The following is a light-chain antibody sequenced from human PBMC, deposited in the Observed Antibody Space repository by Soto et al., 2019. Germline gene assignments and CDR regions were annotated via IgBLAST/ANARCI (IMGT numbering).Light chain of an antibody. CDR2: NNN. J-gene: IGLJ3*02. Sequence: QSVLTQPPSVSGAPGQRVTISCTGSSSNIGAGFDAHWYQQLPGKAPKLLIYNNNNRPSGVPDRFSGSTSGTSASLAITGLQAEDEADYYCQSYDTSRIGWVFGGGTKLTVL. CDR3: QSYDTSRIGWV. CDR1: SSNIGAGFD. V-gene: IGLV1-40*01.